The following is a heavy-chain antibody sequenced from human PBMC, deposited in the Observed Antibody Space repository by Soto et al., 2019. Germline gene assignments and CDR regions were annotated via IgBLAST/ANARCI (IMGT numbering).Heavy chain of an antibody. J-gene: IGHJ4*02. D-gene: IGHD3-16*01. CDR3: ARGGTPIAY. CDR2: ISAYNGNT. CDR1: GYTFTNFG. Sequence: QVQLVQSGAEVKKPGASVKVSCKASGYTFTNFGISWVRQAPGQGLEWMGWISAYNGNTNYAQNFQGRVTMTTDTSTSTAYRELRRLIYDDRAGYYCARGGTPIAYWGQGTMVTVSS. V-gene: IGHV1-18*01.